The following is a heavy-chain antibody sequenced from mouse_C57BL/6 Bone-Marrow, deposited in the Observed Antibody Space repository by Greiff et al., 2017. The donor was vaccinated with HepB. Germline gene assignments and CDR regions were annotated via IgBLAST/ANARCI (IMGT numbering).Heavy chain of an antibody. CDR1: GFTFTDYY. J-gene: IGHJ3*01. V-gene: IGHV7-3*01. CDR2: IRNKANGYTT. Sequence: EVHLVESGGGLVQPGGSLSLSCAASGFTFTDYYMSWVRQPPGKALEWLGFIRNKANGYTTEYSASVKGRFTISRDNSQSILYLQMNALRAEDSATYYCARFQDFSLYDGYYLAWFAYWGQGTLVTVSA. D-gene: IGHD2-3*01. CDR3: ARFQDFSLYDGYYLAWFAY.